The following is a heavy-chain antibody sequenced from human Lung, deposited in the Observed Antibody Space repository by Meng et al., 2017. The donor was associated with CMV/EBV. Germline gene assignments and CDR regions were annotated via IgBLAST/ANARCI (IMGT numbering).Heavy chain of an antibody. J-gene: IGHJ4*02. V-gene: IGHV3-30-3*01. D-gene: IGHD2/OR15-2a*01. CDR1: GFTFRTYA. CDR3: AREGPDYNSSYFDY. CDR2: ISYDGNN. Sequence: VECGGGWVRPGRALGLSCAASGFTFRTYAMHWVRQAPGKGLEWMTIISYDGNNKYADSVKGRFTISRDNSKNTLYLQMNSLRTEDTAVYYCAREGPDYNSSYFDYWGQGTLVTVSS.